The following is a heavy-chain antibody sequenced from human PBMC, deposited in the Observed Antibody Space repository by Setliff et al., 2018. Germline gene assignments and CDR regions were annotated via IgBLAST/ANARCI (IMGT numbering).Heavy chain of an antibody. CDR2: INQDGSQK. CDR3: ARDPTRKFDS. Sequence: GGSLRLSCAASGFTFSSYWMAWVRQAPGKGLEWVANINQDGSQKYYVDSVKGRFTISRDNAKNSLYLQVNSLRVEDTALYYCARDPTRKFDSWGQGTLVTVS. J-gene: IGHJ4*02. CDR1: GFTFSSYW. V-gene: IGHV3-7*03.